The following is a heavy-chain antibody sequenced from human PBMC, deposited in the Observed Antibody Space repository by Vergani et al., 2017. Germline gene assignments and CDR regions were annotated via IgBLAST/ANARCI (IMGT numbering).Heavy chain of an antibody. CDR2: IYYSGST. J-gene: IGHJ6*03. CDR3: ARHKEQLVPGNYYYYYYMDA. V-gene: IGHV4-39*01. CDR1: GGSIRSTFYY. Sequence: QLQLQESDPGLVKPSETLSLTCTVSGGSIRSTFYYWGWIRQPPGKGLEWIGTIYYSGSTDYNPSLKSRVTISVDTSQNQFSLKLNSVTAADTAVYYCARHKEQLVPGNYYYYYYMDAWGKGTTVTVSS. D-gene: IGHD6-13*01.